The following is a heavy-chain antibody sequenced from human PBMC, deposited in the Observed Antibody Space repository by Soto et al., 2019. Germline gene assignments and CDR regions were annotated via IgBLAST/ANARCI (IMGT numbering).Heavy chain of an antibody. D-gene: IGHD6-19*01. CDR1: GGSFSGYY. V-gene: IGHV4-34*01. CDR2: INHSGST. CDR3: ARGFAVARLFGY. Sequence: QVQLQQWGAGLLKPSETLSLTCAVYGGSFSGYYWSWIRQPPGKGLEWIGEINHSGSTNYNPSLKSRVTISVDTSKNQFSLKLSSVTAADTAVYYCARGFAVARLFGYWGQGTLVTVSP. J-gene: IGHJ4*02.